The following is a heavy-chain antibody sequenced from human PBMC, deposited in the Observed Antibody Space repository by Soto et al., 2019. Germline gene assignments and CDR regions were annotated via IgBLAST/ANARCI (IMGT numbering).Heavy chain of an antibody. Sequence: GASVKVSCKASGGTFRSYAISWVRQAPGQGLEWMGGIIPILGTANYAQKFQGRVTITADESTSTAYMELSSLRSEDTAVYYCAGAPDIFGGNWFDPWGQGTLVTVSS. CDR2: IIPILGTA. CDR3: AGAPDIFGGNWFDP. D-gene: IGHD3-3*02. J-gene: IGHJ5*02. CDR1: GGTFRSYA. V-gene: IGHV1-69*13.